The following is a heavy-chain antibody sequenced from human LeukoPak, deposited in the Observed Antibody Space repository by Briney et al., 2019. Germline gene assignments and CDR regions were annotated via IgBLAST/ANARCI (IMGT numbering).Heavy chain of an antibody. V-gene: IGHV4-59*01. CDR3: ARDGVGYSSGWSFQSAFDI. J-gene: IGHJ3*02. CDR2: IYYSGST. CDR1: GGSISSYY. D-gene: IGHD6-19*01. Sequence: SETLSLTCTVSGGSISSYYWSWIRQPPGKGLEWIGYIYYSGSTNYNPSLKSRVTISVDTSKNQFSLKLSSVTAADTAAYYCARDGVGYSSGWSFQSAFDIWGQGTMVTVSS.